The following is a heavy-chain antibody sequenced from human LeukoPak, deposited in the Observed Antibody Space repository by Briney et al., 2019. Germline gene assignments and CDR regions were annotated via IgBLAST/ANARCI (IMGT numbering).Heavy chain of an antibody. V-gene: IGHV1-2*02. D-gene: IGHD2-2*01. CDR1: GYTFTGYY. Sequence: ASVKVSCKASGYTFTGYYMHWVRQAPGQGLEWMGWINPNSGGTNYAQKFQGRVTMTRDTSISTAYMELSRLRSDDTAVHYCARYVYCSSTSCYVKNAFDIWGQGTMVTVSS. CDR3: ARYVYCSSTSCYVKNAFDI. J-gene: IGHJ3*02. CDR2: INPNSGGT.